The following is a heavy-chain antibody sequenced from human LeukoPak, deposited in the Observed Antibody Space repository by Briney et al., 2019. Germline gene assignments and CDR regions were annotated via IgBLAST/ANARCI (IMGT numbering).Heavy chain of an antibody. CDR1: GYTFSGYD. Sequence: ASVKVSCKASGYTFSGYDISWVRQAPGQGLEWMGWISVYNGNTNYARKFQGRVTLTTDPSTNTAYMDLRSLRSDDTAVYYCAREVYCSSTSCSYFDSWGQGTLVTVSS. CDR3: AREVYCSSTSCSYFDS. J-gene: IGHJ4*02. CDR2: ISVYNGNT. V-gene: IGHV1-18*01. D-gene: IGHD2-2*01.